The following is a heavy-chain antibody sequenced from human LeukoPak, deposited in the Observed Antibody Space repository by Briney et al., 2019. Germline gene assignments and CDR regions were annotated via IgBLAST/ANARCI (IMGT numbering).Heavy chain of an antibody. V-gene: IGHV3-20*04. D-gene: IGHD3-10*01. Sequence: GGSLRLSCAASGFTFDDYGMSWVRQAPGKGLEWVSGINWNGGSTGYADSVKGRFTISRDNAKNSLYLQMNSLRAEDTALYYCAKDYYYGSGSYYDYFDYWGQGTLVTVSS. CDR2: INWNGGST. CDR1: GFTFDDYG. J-gene: IGHJ4*02. CDR3: AKDYYYGSGSYYDYFDY.